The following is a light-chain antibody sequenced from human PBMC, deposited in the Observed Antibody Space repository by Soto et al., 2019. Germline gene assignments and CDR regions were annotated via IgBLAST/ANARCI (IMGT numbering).Light chain of an antibody. CDR3: SSFAGSNNFPYV. Sequence: QPVLTQPASVSGSPGQSITISCTGTNSDTTDFYSVSWYQQHPGRAPKLVIYEINKRPSGVPDRFSGSKSGNTASLTVSGLQAEDEADYYCSSFAGSNNFPYVFGTGTKVTVL. V-gene: IGLV2-8*01. J-gene: IGLJ1*01. CDR2: EIN. CDR1: NSDTTDFYS.